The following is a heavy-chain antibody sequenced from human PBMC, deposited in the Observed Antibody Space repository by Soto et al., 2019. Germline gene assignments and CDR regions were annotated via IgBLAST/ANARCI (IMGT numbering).Heavy chain of an antibody. CDR3: ARDLANDYGDSNLHHYYYYYMDV. CDR1: GFTFSSYA. Sequence: PGGSLRLSCAASGFTFSSYAMHWVRQAPGKGLEYVSAISSNGGSTYYANSVKGRFTISRDNSKNTLYLQMGSLRAEDMAVYYCARDLANDYGDSNLHHYYYYYMDVWGKGTTVTVSS. V-gene: IGHV3-64*01. CDR2: ISSNGGST. D-gene: IGHD4-17*01. J-gene: IGHJ6*03.